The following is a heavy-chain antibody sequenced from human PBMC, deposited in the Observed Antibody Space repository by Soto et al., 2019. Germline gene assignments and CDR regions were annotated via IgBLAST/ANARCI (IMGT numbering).Heavy chain of an antibody. CDR1: GGSISSSSYY. J-gene: IGHJ4*02. D-gene: IGHD6-19*01. V-gene: IGHV4-39*01. CDR3: ARSTHIAVAGTGY. CDR2: IYYSGST. Sequence: PSETLSLTCTVSGGSISSSSYYWGWIRQPPGKGLEWIGSIYYSGSTYYNPSLKSRVTISVDTSKNQFSLKLSSVTAADTAVYYCARSTHIAVAGTGYWGQGTLVTVSS.